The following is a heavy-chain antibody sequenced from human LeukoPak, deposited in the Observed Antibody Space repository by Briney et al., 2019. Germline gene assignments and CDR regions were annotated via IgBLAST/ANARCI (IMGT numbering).Heavy chain of an antibody. D-gene: IGHD3-22*01. V-gene: IGHV3-53*01. Sequence: GGSLRLSCAASGLTVSSNYMSWVRQAPGKGLEWVSVLYSGGSTSYADSVKGRFTISRDNSKNTLYLQMNSLRAEDTAVYYCASQNYYDSSGYYRYYYYGMDVWGQGTTVTVSS. CDR1: GLTVSSNY. CDR3: ASQNYYDSSGYYRYYYYGMDV. J-gene: IGHJ6*02. CDR2: LYSGGST.